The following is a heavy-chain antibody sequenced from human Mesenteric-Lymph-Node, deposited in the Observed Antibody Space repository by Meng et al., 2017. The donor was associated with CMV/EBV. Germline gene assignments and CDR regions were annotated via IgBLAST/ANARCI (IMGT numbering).Heavy chain of an antibody. CDR1: GGPFGTYA. V-gene: IGHV1-69*10. CDR2: IIPILGKP. Sequence: SVKVSCKVSGGPFGTYAINWVRQDPGQGLEWMGGIIPILGKPNYAQEIQGRFTITADRSTSTAYMELTSLRSDDTAVYFCARALTAYFNFYALDVWGQGTTVTVSS. J-gene: IGHJ6*02. CDR3: ARALTAYFNFYALDV.